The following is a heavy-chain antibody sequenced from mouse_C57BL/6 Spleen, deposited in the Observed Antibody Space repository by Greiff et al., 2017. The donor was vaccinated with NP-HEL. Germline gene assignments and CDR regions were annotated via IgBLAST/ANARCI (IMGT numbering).Heavy chain of an antibody. CDR2: IRSKSNNYAT. Sequence: EVKLVESGGGLVQPKGSLKLSCAASGFSFNTYAMNWVRQAPGKGLEWVARIRSKSNNYATYYADSVKDRFTISRDDSESMLYLQMNNLKTEDTAMYYCVRHGGSSPGAMDYWGQGTSVTVSS. D-gene: IGHD1-1*01. CDR3: VRHGGSSPGAMDY. V-gene: IGHV10-1*01. J-gene: IGHJ4*01. CDR1: GFSFNTYA.